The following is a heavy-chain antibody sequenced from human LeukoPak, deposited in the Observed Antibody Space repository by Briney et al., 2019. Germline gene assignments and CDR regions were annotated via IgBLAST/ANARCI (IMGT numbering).Heavy chain of an antibody. J-gene: IGHJ3*02. D-gene: IGHD1-26*01. V-gene: IGHV3-21*01. CDR2: ISSSSSYI. Sequence: GGSLRLSCAASGFTFSSYSMNWVRQAPGKGLEWVSSISSSSSYIYYADSVKGRFTISRDNAKNSLYLQMDSLRAEDTAVYYCAREWELRGAFDIWGQGTMVTVSS. CDR1: GFTFSSYS. CDR3: AREWELRGAFDI.